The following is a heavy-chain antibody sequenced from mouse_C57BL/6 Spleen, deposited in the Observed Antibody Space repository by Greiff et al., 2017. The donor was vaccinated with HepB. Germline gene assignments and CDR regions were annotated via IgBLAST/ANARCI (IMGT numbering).Heavy chain of an antibody. J-gene: IGHJ1*03. CDR2: IYPGDGDT. D-gene: IGHD1-1*01. Sequence: VKLQQSGPELVKPGASVKISCKASGYAFSSSWMNWVKQRPGKGLEWIGRIYPGDGDTNYNGKFKGKATLTADKSSSTAYMQLSSLTSEDSAVYFCARLDYYGSSYGSYWYFDVWGTGTTVTVSS. V-gene: IGHV1-82*01. CDR1: GYAFSSSW. CDR3: ARLDYYGSSYGSYWYFDV.